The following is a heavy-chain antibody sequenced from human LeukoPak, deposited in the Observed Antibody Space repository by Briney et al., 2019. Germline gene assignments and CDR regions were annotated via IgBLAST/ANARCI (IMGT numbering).Heavy chain of an antibody. CDR2: IYYNGSP. J-gene: IGHJ4*02. D-gene: IGHD6-6*01. CDR1: GGSIGSSSYY. V-gene: IGHV4-39*01. CDR3: SSRMDSSSSRLNFDC. Sequence: PSETLSLTCTVSGGSIGSSSYYWGWIRQPPGKGLEWIGGIYYNGSPYNNRPLNSRVAMSVDTSTNQFSLKPSSETAVYTAVYYCSSRMDSSSSRLNFDCWGQGTLVTVSS.